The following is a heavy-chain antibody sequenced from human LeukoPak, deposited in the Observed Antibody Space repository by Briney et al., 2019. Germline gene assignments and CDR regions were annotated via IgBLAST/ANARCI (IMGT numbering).Heavy chain of an antibody. CDR1: GFTFSTYS. CDR2: INHNGNVS. V-gene: IGHV3-7*03. D-gene: IGHD3-16*01. CDR3: ARGGGLDV. J-gene: IGHJ6*02. Sequence: PGGSLRLSCAASGFTFSTYSMSWVRQAPGKGLEWVASINHNGNVSYYVDSVKGRFTISRDNAKNSLYLQMSNLRAEDTAMYFCARGGGLDVWGQGATVTVSS.